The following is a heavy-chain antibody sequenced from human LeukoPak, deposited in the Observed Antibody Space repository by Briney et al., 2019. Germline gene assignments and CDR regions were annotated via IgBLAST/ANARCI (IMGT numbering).Heavy chain of an antibody. CDR1: GYTFTSYG. Sequence: GASVKVSCKASGYTFTSYGISWVRQAPGQGLEWMGWISTYSGNTNYAQNLQGRVTMTTDTSTSTAYMGLRSLRSDDTAVYYCARCMGATHFDYWGQGTLVTVSS. D-gene: IGHD1-26*01. CDR3: ARCMGATHFDY. V-gene: IGHV1-18*01. J-gene: IGHJ4*02. CDR2: ISTYSGNT.